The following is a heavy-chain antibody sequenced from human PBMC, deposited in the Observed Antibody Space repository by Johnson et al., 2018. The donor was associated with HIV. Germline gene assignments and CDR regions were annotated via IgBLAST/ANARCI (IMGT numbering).Heavy chain of an antibody. CDR3: AREGVGVNAFDI. CDR2: ISSNGGST. CDR1: RFTFSSYA. Sequence: VQLVESGGGLVQPGGSLRLSCAASRFTFSSYAMHWVRQAPGRGLEYVSAISSNGGSTYYANSVKGRFTISRDNSKNTLYLQMGSLRAEDRAVYYCAREGVGVNAFDIWGQGTMVTVSS. V-gene: IGHV3-64*01. J-gene: IGHJ3*02. D-gene: IGHD1-26*01.